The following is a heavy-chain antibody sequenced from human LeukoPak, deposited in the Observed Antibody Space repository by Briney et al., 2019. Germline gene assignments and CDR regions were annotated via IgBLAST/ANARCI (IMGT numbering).Heavy chain of an antibody. Sequence: PSETLSLTCAVYGGSFSGYYWSWIRQPPGKGLEWIGEINHSGSTNYNPSLKSRVTISVDTSKNQFSLKLSSVTAADTAVYYCAIDSSGSADAFVIWGQGTMVTVSS. V-gene: IGHV4-34*01. D-gene: IGHD3-22*01. J-gene: IGHJ3*02. CDR2: INHSGST. CDR3: AIDSSGSADAFVI. CDR1: GGSFSGYY.